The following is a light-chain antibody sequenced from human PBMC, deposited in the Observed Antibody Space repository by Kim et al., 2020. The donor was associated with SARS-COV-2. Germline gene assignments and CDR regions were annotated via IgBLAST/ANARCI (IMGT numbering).Light chain of an antibody. V-gene: IGLV1-40*01. CDR3: QSYDSSLSGSKV. CDR1: SSNIGAGYD. J-gene: IGLJ2*01. Sequence: VNISCPGSSSNIGAGYDVHWYQQLPGTAPKLLIYGNSNRPSGVPDRFSGSKSGTSASLAITGLQAEDEADYYCQSYDSSLSGSKVFGGGTQLTVL. CDR2: GNS.